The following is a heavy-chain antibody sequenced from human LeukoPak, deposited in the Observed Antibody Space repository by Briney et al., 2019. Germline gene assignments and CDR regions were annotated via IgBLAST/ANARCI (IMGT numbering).Heavy chain of an antibody. CDR3: AKGGTSTMVRGVIGYMDV. V-gene: IGHV3-66*01. Sequence: GGSLRLSCAASGFTVSSNYMIWVRQASGKGLECVSVIYSDGTTYYADSVKGRFTISRDNSKNTPYLQMNSLRAEDSAVYYCAKGGTSTMVRGVIGYMDVWGKGTTFTISS. D-gene: IGHD3-10*01. CDR2: IYSDGTT. J-gene: IGHJ6*03. CDR1: GFTVSSNY.